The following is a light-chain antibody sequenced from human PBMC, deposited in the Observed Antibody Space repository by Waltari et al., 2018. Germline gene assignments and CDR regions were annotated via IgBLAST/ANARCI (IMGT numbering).Light chain of an antibody. CDR3: QQYFSGHT. CDR2: WAS. V-gene: IGKV4-1*01. Sequence: DIVMTQSPDSLAVSLGERATINCKSSHSVLETSANKNYLAWYQQRPGPSPKMLFYWASVREAGVPERLSASGSGTDFTLTINSLQAEDVAVYFCQQYFSGHTFGQGTKLEIK. CDR1: HSVLETSANKNY. J-gene: IGKJ2*01.